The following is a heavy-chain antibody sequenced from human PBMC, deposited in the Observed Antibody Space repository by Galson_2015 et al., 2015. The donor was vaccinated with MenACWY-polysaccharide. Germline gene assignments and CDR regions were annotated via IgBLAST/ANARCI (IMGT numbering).Heavy chain of an antibody. CDR2: IGRAGSST. Sequence: SLRLCCAASELTFSRSWLNWGGHAAGHGLGWVSRIGRAGSSTSYADSVKGRFTISRDNAKNTLYLQMNSLRAEDTAVYYCAVHCSSTSCYSPLSRLWGQGTMVTVSS. D-gene: IGHD2-2*01. V-gene: IGHV3-74*01. CDR1: ELTFSRSW. CDR3: AVHCSSTSCYSPLSRL. J-gene: IGHJ3*01.